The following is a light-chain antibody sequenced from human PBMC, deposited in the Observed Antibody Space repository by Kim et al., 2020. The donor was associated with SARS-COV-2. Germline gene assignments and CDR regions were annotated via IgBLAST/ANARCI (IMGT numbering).Light chain of an antibody. CDR3: CSYVGNDIYV. J-gene: IGLJ1*01. CDR2: EVT. Sequence: GQSITISCTGSNNDVGGDSLVAWYRQYPGKAPQLMIYEVTKRPSGVSNRFSGSKSGNTASLTISGLQAEDEADYYCCSYVGNDIYVYGTGTKVTVL. V-gene: IGLV2-23*02. CDR1: NNDVGGDSL.